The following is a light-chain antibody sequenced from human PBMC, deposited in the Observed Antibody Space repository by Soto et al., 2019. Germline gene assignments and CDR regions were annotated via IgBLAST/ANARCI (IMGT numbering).Light chain of an antibody. CDR3: CSYVASNTFK. CDR2: DVS. V-gene: IGLV2-23*02. CDR1: SSDVGRYNL. J-gene: IGLJ2*01. Sequence: QSVLTQPASVSGSPGQSITISCTGTSSDVGRYNLVSWYQQHPGKAPKLIIYDVSDRPSGVPDRFSGSKSGNAASLTISGLQPEDEADYYCCSYVASNTFKFGGGTKLTVL.